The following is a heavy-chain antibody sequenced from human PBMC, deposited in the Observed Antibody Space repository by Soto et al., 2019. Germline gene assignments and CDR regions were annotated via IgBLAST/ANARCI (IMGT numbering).Heavy chain of an antibody. J-gene: IGHJ6*02. CDR3: ARRGTDGNNFGYYYYGMDV. V-gene: IGHV5-51*01. D-gene: IGHD1-1*01. CDR2: IYTGDSDT. CDR1: GYSFTSYW. Sequence: PGESLKIFRKGSGYSFTSYWIGGVRQMPGKGLEWKGIIYTGDSDTRYSPAFQGQVTITADKYNSTAYLQWRSMKASDTAMYYYARRGTDGNNFGYYYYGMDVWGQGTTVTVSS.